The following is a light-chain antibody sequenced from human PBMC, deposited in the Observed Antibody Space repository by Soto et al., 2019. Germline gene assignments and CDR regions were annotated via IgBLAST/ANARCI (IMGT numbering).Light chain of an antibody. J-gene: IGKJ1*01. CDR2: DAS. CDR3: QQYNSYSWT. V-gene: IGKV1-5*01. Sequence: DIQMTQSPSTLSASVGDRVTITCRASQSISSWLAWYQQKPEKAPKLLIYDASSLESGVPTRFSGSGSGTEFTLTISSLQPDDLATYYCQQYNSYSWTFGQGTKV. CDR1: QSISSW.